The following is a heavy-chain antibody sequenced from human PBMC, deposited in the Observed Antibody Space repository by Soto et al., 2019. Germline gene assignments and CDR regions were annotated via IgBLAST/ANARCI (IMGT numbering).Heavy chain of an antibody. CDR2: INAGNGNT. V-gene: IGHV1-3*01. CDR1: GYTFTSYA. J-gene: IGHJ6*02. Sequence: GASVKVSCKASGYTFTSYAMHWVRQAPGQRLEWMGWINAGNGNTKYSQKFQGRVTITRDTSASTAYMELSSLRSEDTAVYYCAREPPSIAARPSLYGMDVWGQGTTVTVSS. CDR3: AREPPSIAARPSLYGMDV. D-gene: IGHD6-6*01.